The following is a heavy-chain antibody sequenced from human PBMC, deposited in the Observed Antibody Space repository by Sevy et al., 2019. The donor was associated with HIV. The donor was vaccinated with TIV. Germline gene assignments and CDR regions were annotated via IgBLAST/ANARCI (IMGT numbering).Heavy chain of an antibody. CDR1: GFTFDDYA. D-gene: IGHD5-12*01. V-gene: IGHV3-49*03. CDR3: SRGLATADTPEYYFDY. J-gene: IGHJ4*02. CDR2: ITRNSYEAYGGTT. Sequence: GGSLRLSCTTSGFTFDDYAMSWFRQAPGKGLEWVAFITRNSYEAYGGTTDYVASVKGRFIISSDDSKSVAYLQMNSLKTEDTAVYYCSRGLATADTPEYYFDYWGQGILVTVSS.